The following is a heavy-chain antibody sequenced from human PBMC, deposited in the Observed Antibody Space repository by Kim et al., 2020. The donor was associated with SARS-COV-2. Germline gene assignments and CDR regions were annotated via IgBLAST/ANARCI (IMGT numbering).Heavy chain of an antibody. CDR1: GFDFSDDY. V-gene: IGHV3-11*04. CDR2: ITSSGATT. J-gene: IGHJ4*02. Sequence: GGSLRLSCVISGFDFSDDYMSWIRQAPGKGLEWIAYITSSGATTYYADSVKGRFTISRDNANNSLYHQLNSLRPDDTAVYFCSRDRGVFAGFDYWGQGT. CDR3: SRDRGVFAGFDY. D-gene: IGHD3-10*01.